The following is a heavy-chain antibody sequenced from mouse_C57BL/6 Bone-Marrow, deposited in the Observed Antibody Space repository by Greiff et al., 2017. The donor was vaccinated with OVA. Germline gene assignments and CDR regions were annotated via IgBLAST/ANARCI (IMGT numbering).Heavy chain of an antibody. Sequence: EVQLQQSGPVLVKPGASVKMSCKASGYTFTDYYMNWVKQSHGKSLEWIGVINPYNGGTSYNQKFKGKATLTVNKSSSTAYMELNSRTSEDSAVYYCAREGFYYYGSSHYAMDYWGQGTSVTVSS. CDR3: AREGFYYYGSSHYAMDY. CDR1: GYTFTDYY. V-gene: IGHV1-19*01. D-gene: IGHD1-1*01. CDR2: INPYNGGT. J-gene: IGHJ4*01.